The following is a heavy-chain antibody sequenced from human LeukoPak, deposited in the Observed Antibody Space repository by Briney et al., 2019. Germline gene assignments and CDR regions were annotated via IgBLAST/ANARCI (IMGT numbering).Heavy chain of an antibody. J-gene: IGHJ3*02. CDR1: GGSISSGDYY. Sequence: NTSQTLSLTCTVSGGSISSGDYYWSWIRQPPGKGLEWIGYIYYSGSTYYNPSLKSRVTISVDTSKNQFSLKLSSVTAADTAVYYCASRDGYNNAFDIWGQGTMVTVSS. V-gene: IGHV4-30-4*08. CDR3: ASRDGYNNAFDI. CDR2: IYYSGST. D-gene: IGHD5-24*01.